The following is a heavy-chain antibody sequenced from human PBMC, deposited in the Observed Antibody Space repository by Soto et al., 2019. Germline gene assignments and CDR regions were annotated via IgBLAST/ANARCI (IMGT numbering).Heavy chain of an antibody. J-gene: IGHJ4*02. CDR2: ISYDGSNK. V-gene: IGHV3-30-3*01. Sequence: VQLVESGGGVVQPGRSLRLSCAASGFTFSSYAMHWVRQAPGKGLEWVAVISYDGSNKYYADSVKGRFTISRDNSKNTLYLQMNSLRAEDTAVYYCAREDYGDYVWVYWGQGTLVTVSS. D-gene: IGHD4-17*01. CDR1: GFTFSSYA. CDR3: AREDYGDYVWVY.